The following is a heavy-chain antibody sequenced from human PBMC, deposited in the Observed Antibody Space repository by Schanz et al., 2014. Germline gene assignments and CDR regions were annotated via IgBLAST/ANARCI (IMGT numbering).Heavy chain of an antibody. CDR1: GGSINSGGYR. CDR2: MYSSGST. CDR3: ARLRGGGVIITT. D-gene: IGHD3-10*01. Sequence: QLQLQESGPGLVKASETLSLTCSVSGGSINSGGYRWGWIRQPPGKGLEWIGTMYSSGSTYYNPPLKSRATIPEATARNLFSLKVFSVTAADTALYYCARLRGGGVIITTWGQGTLVTVSS. V-gene: IGHV4-39*01. J-gene: IGHJ5*02.